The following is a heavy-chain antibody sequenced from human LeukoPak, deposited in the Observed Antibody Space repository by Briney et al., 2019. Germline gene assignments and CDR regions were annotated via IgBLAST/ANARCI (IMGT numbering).Heavy chain of an antibody. CDR2: ISGSGGST. CDR3: AKDLSPIHRSWYPLPDYDY. CDR1: GFTFSSYA. Sequence: PGGSLRLSCAASGFTFSSYAMSWVRQAIGKGLEWVSAISGSGGSTYYADSVKGRFTISRDNSKNTLYLQMNSLRAEDTAVYYCAKDLSPIHRSWYPLPDYDYWGQGTLVTVSS. D-gene: IGHD6-13*01. V-gene: IGHV3-23*01. J-gene: IGHJ4*02.